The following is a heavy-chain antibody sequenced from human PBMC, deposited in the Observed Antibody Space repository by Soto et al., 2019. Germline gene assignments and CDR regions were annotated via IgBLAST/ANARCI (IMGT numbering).Heavy chain of an antibody. CDR3: ARGYGGAVAVDY. J-gene: IGHJ4*02. Sequence: EVQLLESGGGLVQPGGSLRLSCAASGFTFNNYAMNWVRQAPGKGLEWVSAISGSSTTYYADSVKGRFTISRDNSKNTPYLQMNSLRAEDTAVYYCARGYGGAVAVDYWGQGTLVTVFS. CDR2: ISGSSTT. D-gene: IGHD6-19*01. CDR1: GFTFNNYA. V-gene: IGHV3-23*01.